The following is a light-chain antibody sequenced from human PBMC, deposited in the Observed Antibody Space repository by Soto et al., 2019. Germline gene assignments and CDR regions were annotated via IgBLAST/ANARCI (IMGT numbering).Light chain of an antibody. CDR2: GAS. Sequence: IVMTQSPATLCVSTGERATLSCRASQTITNDYLAWYQQRPGQAPRLLIYGASSRATGIPDRFSGSGSGTDFTLTISRLEPEDFAVYYCQQYGRSPKTFGQGTKVDIK. CDR1: QTITNDY. J-gene: IGKJ1*01. CDR3: QQYGRSPKT. V-gene: IGKV3-20*01.